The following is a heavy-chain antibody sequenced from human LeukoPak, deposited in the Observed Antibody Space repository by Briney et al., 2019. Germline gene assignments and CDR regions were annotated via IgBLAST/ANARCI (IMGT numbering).Heavy chain of an antibody. CDR1: GGSISSSSYY. V-gene: IGHV4-39*01. CDR2: IYYSGST. CDR3: ARRITIFGVLYYMDV. J-gene: IGHJ6*03. D-gene: IGHD3-3*01. Sequence: SETLSLTCTVSGGSISSSSYYWGWIRQPPGKGLEWIGSIYYSGSTYYNPSLKNRVTISVDASKNQFSLKLSSVTAADTAVYYCARRITIFGVLYYMDVWGKGTTVTVSS.